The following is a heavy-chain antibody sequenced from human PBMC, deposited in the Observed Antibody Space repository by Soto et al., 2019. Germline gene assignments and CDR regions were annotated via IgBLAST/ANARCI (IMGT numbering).Heavy chain of an antibody. CDR1: GYTFTGYY. Sequence: QVQLVQSGAEVKKPGASEKVSCKASGYTFTGYYMHWVRQAPGQGLEWMGWINPNTGGTNSAQRFQGRVTMTRDTSISTAYMELSRLTSDDTAVYYCAREDRYGSGNHDAFAIWGQGTMVTVS. CDR3: AREDRYGSGNHDAFAI. V-gene: IGHV1-2*02. J-gene: IGHJ3*02. D-gene: IGHD3-10*01. CDR2: INPNTGGT.